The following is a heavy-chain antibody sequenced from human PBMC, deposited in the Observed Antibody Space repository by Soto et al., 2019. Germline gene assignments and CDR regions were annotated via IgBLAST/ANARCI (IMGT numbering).Heavy chain of an antibody. J-gene: IGHJ6*03. D-gene: IGHD3-3*01. Sequence: EVQLVEPGGGLVKPGGYLRLSCAASGFTFSNAWMSWVRQAPGKGLEWVGRIKSKTDGGTTDYAAPVKGRFTISRDDSKNTLYLQMNSLKTDVTAVYYCITFPIDFWSGYYDYYYYFDVCGKGTTVTVSS. CDR1: GFTFSNAW. CDR2: IKSKTDGGTT. CDR3: ITFPIDFWSGYYDYYYYFDV. V-gene: IGHV3-15*01.